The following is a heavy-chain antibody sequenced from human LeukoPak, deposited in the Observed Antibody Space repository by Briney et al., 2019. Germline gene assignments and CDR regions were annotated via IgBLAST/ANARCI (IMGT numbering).Heavy chain of an antibody. CDR3: ARNMLRGPYDPSFEY. J-gene: IGHJ4*02. V-gene: IGHV1-2*02. CDR1: GYTFTGYY. Sequence: ASVKVSCKASGYTFTGYYMHWVRQAPGQGLEWMGWINPNSGGTNYAQKFQGRVTMTRDTSISTAYMELSRLRSDDTAVYYCARNMLRGPYDPSFEYWGQGTLVTVSS. D-gene: IGHD3-10*01. CDR2: INPNSGGT.